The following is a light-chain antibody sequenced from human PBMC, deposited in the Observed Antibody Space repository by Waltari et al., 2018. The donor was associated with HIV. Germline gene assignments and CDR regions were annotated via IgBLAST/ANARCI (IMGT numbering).Light chain of an antibody. CDR2: EVS. CDR1: SSDVWSYNL. Sequence: QSALTQPASVSGSPGPSLTISCTGTSSDVWSYNLFSWYQQHPGKAPKLMIYEVSKRPSGVSNRFSGSKSGNTASLTISGLQAEDEADYYCCSYAGSSTYVFGTGTKVTVL. J-gene: IGLJ1*01. V-gene: IGLV2-23*02. CDR3: CSYAGSSTYV.